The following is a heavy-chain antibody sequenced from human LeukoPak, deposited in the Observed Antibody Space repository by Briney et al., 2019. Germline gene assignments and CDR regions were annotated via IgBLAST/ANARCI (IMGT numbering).Heavy chain of an antibody. Sequence: GGSLRLSCAASGFTFSSYAMHWVRQAPGKGLEWVAVISYDGRNKYYADSVKGRFTISRDNSKNTLYLQMNSLRAENTAVYYCARDLGSVLCSDDPDCIAAHGLDYWGQGTLVTVSS. CDR1: GFTFSSYA. CDR2: ISYDGRNK. D-gene: IGHD6-13*01. J-gene: IGHJ4*02. CDR3: ARDLGSVLCSDDPDCIAAHGLDY. V-gene: IGHV3-30*04.